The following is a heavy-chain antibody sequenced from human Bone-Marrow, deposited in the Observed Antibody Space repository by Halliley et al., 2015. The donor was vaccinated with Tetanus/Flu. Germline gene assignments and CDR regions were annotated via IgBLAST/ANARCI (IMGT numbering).Heavy chain of an antibody. V-gene: IGHV1-46*01. J-gene: IGHJ3*02. Sequence: SGYRTNFAQKFQGRVPLTRDTSTSTVYMELSSLRSEDTAVYYCARDLDGATLVSPAGDDALDIWGQGTMVTVS. CDR2: SGYRT. D-gene: IGHD2-8*01. CDR3: ARDLDGATLVSPAGDDALDI.